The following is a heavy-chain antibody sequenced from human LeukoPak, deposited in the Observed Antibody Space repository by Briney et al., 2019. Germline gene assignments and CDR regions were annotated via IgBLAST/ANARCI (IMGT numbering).Heavy chain of an antibody. CDR3: TGNYYGSGSYADFDY. Sequence: PGGSLRLSCAASGFTFSGSALHWVRQASGKGLEWVGRIRSTANGYATTYAASVKGRFPIARDDTKNTAYLPMDRLQTEASTAYYCTGNYYGSGSYADFDYWGKGTLVTVS. J-gene: IGHJ4*02. V-gene: IGHV3-73*01. CDR2: IRSTANGYAT. D-gene: IGHD3-10*01. CDR1: GFTFSGSA.